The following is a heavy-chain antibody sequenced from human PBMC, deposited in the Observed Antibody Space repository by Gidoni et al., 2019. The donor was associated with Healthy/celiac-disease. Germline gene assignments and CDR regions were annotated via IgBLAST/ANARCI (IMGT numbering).Heavy chain of an antibody. Sequence: QVQLQESGPGLGKPSETLSLTCTAAVGSISSYYWSWIRQPPGKGLEWIGYIYYSGSTNYNPSLKSRVTISVDTSKNQFSLKLSSVTAADTAVYYCARMVRANFDPWGQGTLVTVSS. V-gene: IGHV4-59*01. CDR1: VGSISSYY. J-gene: IGHJ5*02. CDR2: IYYSGST. D-gene: IGHD3-10*01. CDR3: ARMVRANFDP.